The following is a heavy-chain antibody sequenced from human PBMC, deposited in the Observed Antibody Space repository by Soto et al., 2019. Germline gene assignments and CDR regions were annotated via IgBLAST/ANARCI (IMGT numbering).Heavy chain of an antibody. J-gene: IGHJ4*02. V-gene: IGHV1-69*12. CDR1: GGTFSSYA. D-gene: IGHD2-15*01. Sequence: QVQLVQSGAEVKKPGSSVKVSCKASGGTFSSYAISWVRQAPGQGLEWMGGIIPIFGTANYAQKFQGRVTITADESTSTAYRELSSLRSEDTAVYYCARDTDCSGGSCYPYDYWGQGTLVTVSS. CDR2: IIPIFGTA. CDR3: ARDTDCSGGSCYPYDY.